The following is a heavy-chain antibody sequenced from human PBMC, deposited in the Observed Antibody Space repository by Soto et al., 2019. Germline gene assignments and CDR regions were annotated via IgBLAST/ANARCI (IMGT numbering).Heavy chain of an antibody. CDR1: GGSFSGYH. D-gene: IGHD5-12*01. CDR2: IDDSGST. J-gene: IGHJ4*02. V-gene: IGHV4-34*01. Sequence: QVQLQQWGAGLLKPSETLSLTCAVYGGSFSGYHWSWIRQPPGKGLEWIGEIDDSGSTESNPSLKSLVTISVGTPKSQFSLRLTSVTAADTAMYYCARHSRTSGYLKLGFFDYWGQGNLVTVSS. CDR3: ARHSRTSGYLKLGFFDY.